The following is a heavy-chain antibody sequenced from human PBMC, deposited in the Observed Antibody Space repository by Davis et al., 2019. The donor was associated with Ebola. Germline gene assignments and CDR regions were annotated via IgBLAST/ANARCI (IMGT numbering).Heavy chain of an antibody. CDR3: AKVDCGSAGCKLIHY. J-gene: IGHJ4*02. CDR2: LESDESSG. D-gene: IGHD2-2*01. V-gene: IGHV3-74*01. CDR1: GFTLSDSW. Sequence: GESLKISCVASGFTLSDSWVHWVRQVPGKGLVWVSRLESDESSGSYADSVKGRFTISRDNAKNTIYLQMTSLRAEDTAIYYCAKVDCGSAGCKLIHYWGQGTLVTVSS.